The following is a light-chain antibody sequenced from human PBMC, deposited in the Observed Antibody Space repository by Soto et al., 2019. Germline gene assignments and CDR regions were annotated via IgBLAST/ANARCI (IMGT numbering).Light chain of an antibody. V-gene: IGKV1-5*03. CDR1: QTISSW. CDR3: QHYNSYSEA. CDR2: KAS. J-gene: IGKJ1*01. Sequence: DIQMTQSPSTLSGSVGDRVTITCRASQTISSWLAWYQQTPGKAPKLLIYKASTLKSGVPSRFSGSGSGTEFTLTISSLQPDDFATYYCQHYNSYSEAVGQGTKVDIK.